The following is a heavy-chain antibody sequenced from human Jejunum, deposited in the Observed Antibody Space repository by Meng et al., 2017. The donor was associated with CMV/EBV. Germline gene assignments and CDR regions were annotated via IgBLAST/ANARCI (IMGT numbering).Heavy chain of an antibody. CDR3: VRSTEYYDILTGYWHQYYCDY. CDR2: IYYSGST. CDR1: YY. Sequence: YYWSWIRQPPGKGLEWIGYIYYSGSTNYNPSLKSRVTISMDTSKNQFSLRLSSVTAADTAVYYCVRSTEYYDILTGYWHQYYCDYWGQGTLVTVSS. J-gene: IGHJ4*02. V-gene: IGHV4-59*01. D-gene: IGHD3-9*01.